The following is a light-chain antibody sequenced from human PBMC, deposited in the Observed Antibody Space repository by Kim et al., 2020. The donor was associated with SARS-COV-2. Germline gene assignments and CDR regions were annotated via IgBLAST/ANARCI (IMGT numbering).Light chain of an antibody. CDR1: SSNIGNKY. Sequence: GKKVTISCAGSSSNIGNKYVAWYQHFPGPVPKLLIYDNDKRPSGIPDRFSGSKSGTSATLGITGLQIGDEADYYCAAWDTSLSVGMFGGGTQLTVL. CDR2: DND. V-gene: IGLV1-51*01. J-gene: IGLJ3*02. CDR3: AAWDTSLSVGM.